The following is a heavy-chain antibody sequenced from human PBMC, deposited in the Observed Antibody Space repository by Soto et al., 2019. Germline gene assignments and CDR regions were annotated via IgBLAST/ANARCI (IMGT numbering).Heavy chain of an antibody. Sequence: SETLSLTCTVLGGSLSDYFWTWTRQPPGKGLEWIGEINHSGSTHYNPSLKSRVIISIDTSKNQFSLKLTSVTAADTAVYYCGIYYYYYDMDVWGLGTTVTVSS. CDR1: GGSLSDYF. CDR3: GIYYYYYDMDV. CDR2: INHSGST. J-gene: IGHJ6*02. V-gene: IGHV4-34*01.